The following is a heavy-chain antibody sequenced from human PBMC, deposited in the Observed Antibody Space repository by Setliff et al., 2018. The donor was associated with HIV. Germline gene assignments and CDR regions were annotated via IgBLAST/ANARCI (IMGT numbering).Heavy chain of an antibody. CDR1: GGSFIGYH. D-gene: IGHD6-19*01. V-gene: IGHV4-34*01. J-gene: IGHJ2*01. CDR3: ARVGRDRLVTSGLYFDL. CDR2: ISHGGTT. Sequence: PSETLSLTCRVSGGSFIGYHWSWVRHSPEKGLQWIGEISHGGTTKYNPSLKSLFSMSADTSKSEFSLKMTLVTAADTAVYYCARVGRDRLVTSGLYFDLWGRGTLVTVSS.